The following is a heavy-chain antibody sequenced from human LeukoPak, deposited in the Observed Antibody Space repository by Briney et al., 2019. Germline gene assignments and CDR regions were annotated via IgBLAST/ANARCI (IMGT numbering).Heavy chain of an antibody. CDR1: GYTFTSYD. V-gene: IGHV1-2*02. Sequence: ASVKVSCKASGYTFTSYDINWVRQAPGQGLEWMRWINPNSGGTNYAQKFQGRVTMTRDTSISTAYMELSRLRSDDTAVYYCARAPLNVITIVDAFDIWGQGTMVTVSS. D-gene: IGHD3-3*01. CDR3: ARAPLNVITIVDAFDI. CDR2: INPNSGGT. J-gene: IGHJ3*02.